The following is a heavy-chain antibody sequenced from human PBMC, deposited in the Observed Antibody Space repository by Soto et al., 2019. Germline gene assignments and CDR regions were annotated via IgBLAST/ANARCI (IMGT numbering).Heavy chain of an antibody. CDR2: FIPIFVSA. V-gene: IGHV1-69*01. CDR3: ARDVSSNTTGFRGYDL. D-gene: IGHD3-10*01. J-gene: IGHJ4*02. Sequence: QLHLVQSGAEVKKAGSSVKVSCKASGGTVSSYAITWVRQAPGKGLEWMGVFIPIFVSAHYAPKFQGRITITADESTSTAYMELSGLTSEETAIYYCARDVSSNTTGFRGYDLWGQGTQGTVSS. CDR1: GGTVSSYA.